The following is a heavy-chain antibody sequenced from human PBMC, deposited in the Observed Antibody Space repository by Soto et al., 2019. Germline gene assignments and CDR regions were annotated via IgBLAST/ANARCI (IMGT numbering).Heavy chain of an antibody. CDR2: ISGSDGST. D-gene: IGHD6-13*01. J-gene: IGHJ3*02. CDR1: GFTFSSYA. CDR3: AKGILVKPPGTRTFDI. Sequence: EVQLLESGGGLVQPGGSLRLSCAASGFTFSSYAMSWVRQAPGKGLEWVSAISGSDGSTYYADSVKGRFTISRDNSNSALYLQMNSLRVGDTAIYYCAKGILVKPPGTRTFDIWGQGTMVIVSS. V-gene: IGHV3-23*01.